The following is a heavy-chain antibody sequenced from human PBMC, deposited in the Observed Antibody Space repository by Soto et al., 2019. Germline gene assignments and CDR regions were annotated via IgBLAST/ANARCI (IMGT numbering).Heavy chain of an antibody. J-gene: IGHJ6*02. CDR1: GFTFSSYS. V-gene: IGHV3-48*01. CDR3: ASVLQLWSYYYYYGMDV. Sequence: GGSLRLSCAASGFTFSSYSMNWVRQAPGKGLEWVSYISSSSSTIYYADSVKGRFTISRDNAKNSLYLQMNSLRAEDTAVYYCASVLQLWSYYYYYGMDVWGQRTKVTVSS. D-gene: IGHD5-18*01. CDR2: ISSSSSTI.